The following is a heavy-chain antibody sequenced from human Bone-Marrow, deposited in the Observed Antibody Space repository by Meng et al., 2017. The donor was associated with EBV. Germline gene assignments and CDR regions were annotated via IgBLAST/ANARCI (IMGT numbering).Heavy chain of an antibody. V-gene: IGHV1-69*01. J-gene: IGHJ2*01. D-gene: IGHD7-27*01. CDR3: ARDPTPGVWYFDL. CDR2: IIPIFGTA. Sequence: GGVVQFGGGVKKPGSSVKVSCKASGGSFSSYAISWVRQAPGQGLEWMGGIIPIFGTANYAQKFQGRVTITADESTSTAYMELSSLRSEDTAVYYCARDPTPGVWYFDLWGRGTLVTVSS. CDR1: GGSFSSYA.